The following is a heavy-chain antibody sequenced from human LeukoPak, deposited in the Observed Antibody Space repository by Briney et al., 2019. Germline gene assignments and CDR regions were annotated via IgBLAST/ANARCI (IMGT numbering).Heavy chain of an antibody. CDR1: GFSFSGHW. CDR3: ARGPNSNWSGLDF. V-gene: IGHV3-74*01. Sequence: GGSLRLSCTASGFSFSGHWMHWARQLPGKGLVWVSRISPTGSTTIYADSVKGRFTVSRDNPKNTLYLQVNNLRAEDTAVYYCARGPNSNWSGLDFWGQGTLLTVSS. D-gene: IGHD6-6*01. J-gene: IGHJ4*02. CDR2: ISPTGSTT.